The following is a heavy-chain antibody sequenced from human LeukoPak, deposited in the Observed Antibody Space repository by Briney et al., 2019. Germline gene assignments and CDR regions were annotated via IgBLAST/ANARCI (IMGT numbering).Heavy chain of an antibody. CDR1: GHTFTNYG. V-gene: IGHV1-18*01. Sequence: ASVKVSCKASGHTFTNYGITWVRQAPGQGLEWMGWISAYNGDTNYAQKFQGRVTMTTDTSTNTVYMELRSLRSDDTAVYYCAREVEGNWFDPWGQGTLVTVSS. J-gene: IGHJ5*02. CDR2: ISAYNGDT. CDR3: AREVEGNWFDP.